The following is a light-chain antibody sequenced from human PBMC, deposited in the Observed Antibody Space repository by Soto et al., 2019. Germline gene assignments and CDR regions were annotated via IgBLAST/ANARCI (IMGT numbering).Light chain of an antibody. CDR3: MQGTRWLWT. J-gene: IGKJ1*01. CDR1: QSLVFTDGNIY. Sequence: DVVLTQSPLFLPVALGQPASISCRSSQSLVFTDGNIYLNWFHQRPGQSPRRLIYKVSNRDSGVPDRFSGSGSGTDFTLRISSVEAEDAGVYYCMQGTRWLWTFGQGTKVEIK. CDR2: KVS. V-gene: IGKV2-30*01.